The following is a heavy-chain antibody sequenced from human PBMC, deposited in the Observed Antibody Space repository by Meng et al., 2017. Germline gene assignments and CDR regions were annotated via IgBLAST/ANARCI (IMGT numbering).Heavy chain of an antibody. Sequence: GESLKISCAASGFTFSSYEMNWVRQAPGKELEWVSYISSSGSTIYYADSVKGRFTISRDNAKNSLYLQMNSLRAEDTAVYYCAREFSIAVAVADAFDIWGQGTMVIVSS. D-gene: IGHD6-19*01. CDR2: ISSSGSTI. CDR1: GFTFSSYE. V-gene: IGHV3-48*03. J-gene: IGHJ3*02. CDR3: AREFSIAVAVADAFDI.